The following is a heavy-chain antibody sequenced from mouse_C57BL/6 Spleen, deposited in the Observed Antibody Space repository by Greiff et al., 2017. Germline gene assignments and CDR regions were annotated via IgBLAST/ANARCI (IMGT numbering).Heavy chain of an antibody. J-gene: IGHJ1*03. CDR1: GYTFTSYW. Sequence: QVQLQQPGAELVKPGASVKLSCKASGYTFTSYWMHWVKQRPGQGLEWIGMIHPNSGSTNYNEKFKSKATLTVEKSSSTAYIQLSSLTSEDSAVYYCAIDCGSSYGYFDVWGTGTTVTVSS. CDR3: AIDCGSSYGYFDV. CDR2: IHPNSGST. V-gene: IGHV1-64*01. D-gene: IGHD1-1*01.